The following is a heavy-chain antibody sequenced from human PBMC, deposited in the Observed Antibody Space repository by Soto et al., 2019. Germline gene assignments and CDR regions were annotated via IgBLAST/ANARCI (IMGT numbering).Heavy chain of an antibody. D-gene: IGHD3-10*01. CDR3: ARLSYGSGSYFIDY. J-gene: IGHJ4*02. V-gene: IGHV3-48*03. CDR1: GFTFSSYE. Sequence: GGSLRLSCAASGFTFSSYEMNWGRQAPGKGLEWVSYISSSGSTIYYADSVKGRFTISRDNAKNSLYLQMNSLRAEDTAVYYCARLSYGSGSYFIDYWGQGTLVTVS. CDR2: ISSSGSTI.